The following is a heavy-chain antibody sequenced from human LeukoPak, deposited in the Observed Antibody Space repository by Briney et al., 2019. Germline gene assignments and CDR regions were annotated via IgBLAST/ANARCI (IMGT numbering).Heavy chain of an antibody. CDR3: ARGGYDFETGNYYYYMDV. Sequence: ASVKVSCKASGYTFTSYDINWVRQATGQGLEWMGWMNPNSGNTGYAQKFQGRVTMTRNTSISTAYMELSSLRSEDTAVYYCARGGYDFETGNYYYYMDVWGKGTTVTISS. CDR1: GYTFTSYD. D-gene: IGHD5-12*01. V-gene: IGHV1-8*01. J-gene: IGHJ6*03. CDR2: MNPNSGNT.